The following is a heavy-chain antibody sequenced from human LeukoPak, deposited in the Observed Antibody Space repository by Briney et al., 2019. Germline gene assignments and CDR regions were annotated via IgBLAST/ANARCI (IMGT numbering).Heavy chain of an antibody. V-gene: IGHV3-48*01. CDR2: ISSSSSTI. D-gene: IGHD3-3*01. Sequence: GGSLRLSCAASGFTFSSYSMNWVRQAPGKGLEWVSYISSSSSTIYYADSVKGRFTISRDNAKNSLYLQMNSLRAEDTAVYYCARAYYDFWSGTGHWGQGTLVTVSS. CDR1: GFTFSSYS. CDR3: ARAYYDFWSGTGH. J-gene: IGHJ4*02.